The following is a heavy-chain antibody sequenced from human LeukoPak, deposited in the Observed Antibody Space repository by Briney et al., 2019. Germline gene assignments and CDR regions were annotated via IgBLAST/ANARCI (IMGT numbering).Heavy chain of an antibody. V-gene: IGHV3-23*01. J-gene: IGHJ4*02. D-gene: IGHD6-6*01. CDR1: GFTFSSYA. CDR3: AKARGGIAARPDSY. Sequence: PVGSLRLSCAASGFTFSSYAMSWVRQAPGKGLEWVSAISGSGGSTYYADSVKGRFTISRDNSKNTLYLQMNSLRAEDTAVYYCAKARGGIAARPDSYWGQGTLVTVSS. CDR2: ISGSGGST.